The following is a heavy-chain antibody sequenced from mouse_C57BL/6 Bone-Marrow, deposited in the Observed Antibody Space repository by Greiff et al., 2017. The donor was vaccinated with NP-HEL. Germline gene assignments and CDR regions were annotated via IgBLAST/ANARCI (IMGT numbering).Heavy chain of an antibody. CDR3: ARRTYYSYWYFDV. Sequence: EVHLVESGGGLVQPGGSLKLSCAASGFTFSDYYMYWVRQTPEKRLEWVAYISNGGGSTYYPDTVKGRFTISRDNAKNTLYLQMSRLKSEDTAMYYCARRTYYSYWYFDVWGTGTTVTVSS. CDR2: ISNGGGST. D-gene: IGHD2-12*01. J-gene: IGHJ1*03. V-gene: IGHV5-12*01. CDR1: GFTFSDYY.